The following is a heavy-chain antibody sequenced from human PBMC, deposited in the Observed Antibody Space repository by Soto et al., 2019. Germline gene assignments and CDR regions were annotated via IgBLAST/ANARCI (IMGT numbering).Heavy chain of an antibody. Sequence: GGSLRLSCAASGFTFSNAWMSWVRQAPGKGLEWVGRIKSKTDGGTTDYAAPVKGRFTISRDDSKNTLYLQMNSLKTEDTAVYYCTTPPRYYETKTELKTYYYYYYMDVWGKGTTVTVSS. D-gene: IGHD3-22*01. CDR2: IKSKTDGGTT. CDR3: TTPPRYYETKTELKTYYYYYYMDV. V-gene: IGHV3-15*01. CDR1: GFTFSNAW. J-gene: IGHJ6*03.